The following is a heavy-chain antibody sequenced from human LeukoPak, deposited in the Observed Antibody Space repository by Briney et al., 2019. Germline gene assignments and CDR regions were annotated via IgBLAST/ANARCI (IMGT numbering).Heavy chain of an antibody. CDR3: ATQYYYMDV. Sequence: ASETLSLTCTVSAGSISSHYWSWIRQPPGKGLEWIGYIYYSGSTNYNPSLKSRVTISLDTSKNQFSLKLYSVTAADTAVYYCATQYYYMDVWGKGTTVTVSS. CDR2: IYYSGST. V-gene: IGHV4-59*08. CDR1: AGSISSHY. J-gene: IGHJ6*03.